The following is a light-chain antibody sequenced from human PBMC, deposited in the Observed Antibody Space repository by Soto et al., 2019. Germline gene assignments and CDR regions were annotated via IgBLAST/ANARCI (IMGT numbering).Light chain of an antibody. J-gene: IGKJ4*01. CDR3: QQRSNWPPVLT. V-gene: IGKV3-11*01. CDR2: DAS. Sequence: EIVLTQSPATLSLSPGERATLSCRASQSVSSYLAWYQQKPGQAPRLLIYDASNRATGIPARFSGRGSGTDFTLTISSLEPEDFAVYYCQQRSNWPPVLTFGGGTKVEIK. CDR1: QSVSSY.